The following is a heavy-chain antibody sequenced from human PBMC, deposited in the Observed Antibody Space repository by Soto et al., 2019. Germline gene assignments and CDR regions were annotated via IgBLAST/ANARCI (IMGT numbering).Heavy chain of an antibody. J-gene: IGHJ4*02. CDR2: ISGSGGST. Sequence: EVQLLESGGGLVQPGGSLRLSCAASGFTFSNYAVTWVRQAPGKGLEWVSTISGSGGSTSYADSVKGRFTIYRDNSKNTLYLQMNSLRAEDTAVYYCAKDQGSSWCEIDYWGQVTLVTVSS. CDR1: GFTFSNYA. D-gene: IGHD6-13*01. CDR3: AKDQGSSWCEIDY. V-gene: IGHV3-23*01.